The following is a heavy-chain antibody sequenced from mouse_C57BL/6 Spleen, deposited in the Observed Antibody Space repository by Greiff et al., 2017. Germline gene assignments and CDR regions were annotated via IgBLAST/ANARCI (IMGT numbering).Heavy chain of an antibody. CDR3: ARYYYGSSSTERYFDY. CDR2: INPSSGYT. D-gene: IGHD1-1*01. Sequence: QVQLKESGAELAKPGASVKLSCKASGYTFTSYWMHWVKQRPGQGLEWIGYINPSSGYTKYNQKFKDKATLTADKSSSTAYMQLSSLTYEDSAVYYCARYYYGSSSTERYFDYWGQGTTLTVSS. CDR1: GYTFTSYW. J-gene: IGHJ2*01. V-gene: IGHV1-7*01.